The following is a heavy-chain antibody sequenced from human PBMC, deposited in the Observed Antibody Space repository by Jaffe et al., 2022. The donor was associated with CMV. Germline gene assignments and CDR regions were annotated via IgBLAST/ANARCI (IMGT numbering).Heavy chain of an antibody. Sequence: VQLVQSAAEVKKPGASVKISCEASGYTFTSYAIHWVRQAPGQGLEWMGWINPGNGDTKFSRKFLGRTTIIRDASASTAYMEMDSLKSEDTAVYYCAKSGGYSPLTGFDPWGQGTLVTVSS. V-gene: IGHV1-3*01. CDR1: GYTFTSYA. CDR2: INPGNGDT. J-gene: IGHJ5*02. D-gene: IGHD1-26*01. CDR3: AKSGGYSPLTGFDP.